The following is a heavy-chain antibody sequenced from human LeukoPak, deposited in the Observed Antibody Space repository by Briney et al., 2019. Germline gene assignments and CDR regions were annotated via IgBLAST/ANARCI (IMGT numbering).Heavy chain of an antibody. CDR2: ISSSGSTI. D-gene: IGHD1-14*01. Sequence: PGGSLRLSCAASGFTFSSYEMNWVRQAPGKGLEWVSYISSSGSTIYYADSVKGRFTLSRDNAKNSLYLQMNSLRAEDTAVYYCARVSESEWSFDLWGRGTLVTVSS. J-gene: IGHJ2*01. V-gene: IGHV3-48*03. CDR1: GFTFSSYE. CDR3: ARVSESEWSFDL.